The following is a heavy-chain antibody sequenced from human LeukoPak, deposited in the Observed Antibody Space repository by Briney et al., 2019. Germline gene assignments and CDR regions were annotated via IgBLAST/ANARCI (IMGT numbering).Heavy chain of an antibody. Sequence: GGSLRLSCSASGFTFSTYVMHWVRQAPGKGLKYVSAISSNGGSTYYADSVKDRFTVSRDNSKNTLYLQMSSLRAEDTAVYYCVKVGASGWYAQHWGQGTLVTVSS. D-gene: IGHD6-19*01. CDR2: ISSNGGST. V-gene: IGHV3-64D*09. CDR3: VKVGASGWYAQH. CDR1: GFTFSTYV. J-gene: IGHJ1*01.